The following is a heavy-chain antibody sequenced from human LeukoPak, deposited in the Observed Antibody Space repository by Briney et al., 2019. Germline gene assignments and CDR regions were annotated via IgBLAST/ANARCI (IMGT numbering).Heavy chain of an antibody. CDR3: TTTSWGSYSPYYFDY. J-gene: IGHJ4*02. CDR2: IKSKTDGGTT. Sequence: GGSLRLSCAASGFTFSNAWMSWVREAPGKELEWVGRIKSKTDGGTTDYAAPVKGRFTISRDDSKNTLYLQMNSLKTEDTAVYYCTTTSWGSYSPYYFDYWGQGTLVTVSS. D-gene: IGHD1-26*01. CDR1: GFTFSNAW. V-gene: IGHV3-15*01.